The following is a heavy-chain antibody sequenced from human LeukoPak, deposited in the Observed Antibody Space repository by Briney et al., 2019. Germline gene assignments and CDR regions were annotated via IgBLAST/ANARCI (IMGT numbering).Heavy chain of an antibody. Sequence: GASVKVSCKASGGTFSSYAISWVRQAPGQGLEWMGGIIPIFGTANYAQKFQGRVTITADESTSTAYMELSSLRSEDTAVYYCARDSPDVVVAANRYYYGMDVWGKGTTVTVSS. V-gene: IGHV1-69*13. D-gene: IGHD2-15*01. CDR3: ARDSPDVVVAANRYYYGMDV. J-gene: IGHJ6*04. CDR2: IIPIFGTA. CDR1: GGTFSSYA.